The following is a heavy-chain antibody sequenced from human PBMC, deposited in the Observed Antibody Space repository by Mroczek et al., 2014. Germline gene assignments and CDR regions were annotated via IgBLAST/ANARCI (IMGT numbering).Heavy chain of an antibody. CDR1: GGSFSGYY. CDR2: INHSGST. J-gene: IGHJ4*02. V-gene: IGHV4-34*01. Sequence: QVQLQQWGAGLLKPSETLSLTCAVYGGSFSGYYWSWIRQPPGKGLEWIGEINHSGSTNYNPSLKSRVTISVDTSKNQFSLKLSSVTAADTAVYYCARTRELTFGGVDYWGQGTLVTVSS. CDR3: ARTRELTFGGVDY. D-gene: IGHD3-16*01.